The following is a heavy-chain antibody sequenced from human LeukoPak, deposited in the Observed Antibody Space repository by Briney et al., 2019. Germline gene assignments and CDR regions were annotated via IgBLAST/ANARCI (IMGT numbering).Heavy chain of an antibody. Sequence: SGPTLVNPTQTLTLTCTFSGFSLSTSGVGVGWIRQPPGKALEWLALIYWDDDKRYSPSLRSRLTTTKDTSKNQVVLTMTNMDPVDTATCYCAHSLDGEQWLVLDYWGQGTLVTVSS. CDR2: IYWDDDK. CDR1: GFSLSTSGVG. J-gene: IGHJ4*02. CDR3: AHSLDGEQWLVLDY. V-gene: IGHV2-5*02. D-gene: IGHD6-19*01.